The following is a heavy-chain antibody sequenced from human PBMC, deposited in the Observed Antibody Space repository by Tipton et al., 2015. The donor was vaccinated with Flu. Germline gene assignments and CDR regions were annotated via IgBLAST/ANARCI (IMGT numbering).Heavy chain of an antibody. Sequence: TLSLTCAVYSGSFTGYYWSWIRQPPGKGLEWIGEINHSGSTNYNPSLKSRVTISVDTSKNQFSLNVTSLSAADTAVYYCARGWNYVVRWFDPWGQGTLVTVSS. CDR1: SGSFTGYY. CDR3: ARGWNYVVRWFDP. D-gene: IGHD1-7*01. V-gene: IGHV4-34*01. CDR2: INHSGST. J-gene: IGHJ5*02.